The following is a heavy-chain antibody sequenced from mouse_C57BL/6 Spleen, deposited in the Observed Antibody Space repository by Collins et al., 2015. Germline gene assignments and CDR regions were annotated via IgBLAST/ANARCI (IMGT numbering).Heavy chain of an antibody. CDR3: TRRLLRPYYYAMDY. CDR1: GFTFSDAW. CDR2: IRNKANNHAT. D-gene: IGHD2-3*01. Sequence: EVKLEESGGGLVQPGGSMKLSCAASGFTFSDAWMDWVRQSPEKGLEWVAEIRNKANNHATYYAESVKGRFTISRDDSKSSVYLQMNSLRAEDTGIYYCTRRLLRPYYYAMDYWGQGTSVTVSS. V-gene: IGHV6-6*01. J-gene: IGHJ4*01.